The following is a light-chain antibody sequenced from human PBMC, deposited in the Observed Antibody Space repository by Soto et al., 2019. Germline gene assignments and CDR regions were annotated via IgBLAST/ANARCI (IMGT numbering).Light chain of an antibody. CDR3: SSYASTSTAV. V-gene: IGLV2-14*01. J-gene: IGLJ1*01. CDR2: EVN. Sequence: QSALTQPASVSGSPGQSITISCTGTSGDVGAYNYVSWYQQHPGKAPKLMIYEVNYRPSGVSNRFSGSKSGITASLTISGLHAEDEADYYCSSYASTSTAVFGTGTKLTVL. CDR1: SGDVGAYNY.